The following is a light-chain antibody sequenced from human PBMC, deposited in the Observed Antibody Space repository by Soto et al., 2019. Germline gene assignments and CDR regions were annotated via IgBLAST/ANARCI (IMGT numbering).Light chain of an antibody. CDR1: QSISSY. Sequence: DIQMTQSPSSLSASVGDRVTITCRASQSISSYLNWYQQKPGQAPKLLIYAASSLQSVVPSRFSGSGSGTDFTLTISSLQHEDFATYYCQQSYSTPYTFGQVTKLEIK. V-gene: IGKV1-39*01. J-gene: IGKJ2*01. CDR2: AAS. CDR3: QQSYSTPYT.